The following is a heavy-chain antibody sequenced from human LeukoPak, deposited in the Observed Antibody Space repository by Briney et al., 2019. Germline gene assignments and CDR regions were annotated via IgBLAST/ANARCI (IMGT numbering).Heavy chain of an antibody. CDR2: VTPQSGGT. V-gene: IGHV1-2*02. D-gene: IGHD3-22*01. Sequence: ASVKVSCKASGYTFTSYYIHWLRQAPGQGLEWMGWVTPQSGGTKLTQSFQDRVTLTTDTSTSTAYMELARLTSDDTAVFFCARDPYYSDAGGFTLDFWGQGTLVTVSS. CDR3: ARDPYYSDAGGFTLDF. J-gene: IGHJ4*02. CDR1: GYTFTSYY.